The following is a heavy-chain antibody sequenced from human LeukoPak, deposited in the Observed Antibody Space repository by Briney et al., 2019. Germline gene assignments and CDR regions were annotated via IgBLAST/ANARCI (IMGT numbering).Heavy chain of an antibody. CDR1: GDSISNSNYY. D-gene: IGHD5-18*01. Sequence: PSETLSLTCTVPGDSISNSNYYWGWIRQPPGRGLEWIGSIHYSGSTYYNTSLKSRVTISVDTSKNQFSLKLSSVTAADTAVYYCAYRGYSYGLRDYWGQGTLVTVSS. J-gene: IGHJ4*02. V-gene: IGHV4-39*01. CDR3: AYRGYSYGLRDY. CDR2: IHYSGST.